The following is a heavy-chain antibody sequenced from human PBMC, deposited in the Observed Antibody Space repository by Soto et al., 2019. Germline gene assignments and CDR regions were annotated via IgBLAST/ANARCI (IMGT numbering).Heavy chain of an antibody. V-gene: IGHV1-18*01. CDR2: VSPKSGNT. D-gene: IGHD1-1*01. Sequence: QIKLVQSGAEVKKPGASVKVSCKASGYNFFDYGVSCVRQAPGQGLEWMGWVSPKSGNTDYARKVQGRVTMTTYISTGTAYMELIGLMSDDTVVYYCARGRTVSSIGPLLVWGQGTLVSVSS. CDR1: GYNFFDYG. J-gene: IGHJ1*01. CDR3: ARGRTVSSIGPLLV.